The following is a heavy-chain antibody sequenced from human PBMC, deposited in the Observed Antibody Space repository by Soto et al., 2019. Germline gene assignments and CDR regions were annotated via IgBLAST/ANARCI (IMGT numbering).Heavy chain of an antibody. CDR2: ISAYDGDT. V-gene: IGHV1-18*01. Sequence: QIQLVQSGAEVKQPGASVKVSCKASGYPFKTYGISWVRQAPGQGLEWMGWISAYDGDTNHAPTLQGRVSMTTDISTSTAYMELTSLTSDDTAVYYCASSSSGSPDSGGQGTLVTVSS. CDR1: GYPFKTYG. D-gene: IGHD6-6*01. J-gene: IGHJ4*02. CDR3: ASSSSGSPDS.